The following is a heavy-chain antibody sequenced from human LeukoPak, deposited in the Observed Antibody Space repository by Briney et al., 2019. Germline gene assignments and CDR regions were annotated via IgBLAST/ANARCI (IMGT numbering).Heavy chain of an antibody. J-gene: IGHJ4*02. CDR3: ARESGAFSPFGF. D-gene: IGHD1-26*01. CDR2: VHLSGTS. Sequence: KPSETLSLTCAVSGGSILTTNWWSWVRQPPGKGLEWIGEVHLSGTSNYNPSLKSRVSMSIDKSKNQLSLKLTSVTAADTAMYYCARESGAFSPFGFWGQGTLVTVSP. V-gene: IGHV4-4*02. CDR1: GGSILTTNW.